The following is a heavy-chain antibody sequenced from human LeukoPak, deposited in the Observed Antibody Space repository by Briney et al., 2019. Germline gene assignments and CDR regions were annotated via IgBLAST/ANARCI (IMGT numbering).Heavy chain of an antibody. J-gene: IGHJ5*02. Sequence: GGSLRLSCAASGFTFSSYAMSWVRLAPGKGLEWVSAISGSGGSTYYADSVKGRITISGDNSKNTLHLQMNSLRAEDTAVYYCAKSAVAGTFSGPPDWFDPWGQGTLVTVSS. V-gene: IGHV3-23*01. D-gene: IGHD6-19*01. CDR3: AKSAVAGTFSGPPDWFDP. CDR1: GFTFSSYA. CDR2: ISGSGGST.